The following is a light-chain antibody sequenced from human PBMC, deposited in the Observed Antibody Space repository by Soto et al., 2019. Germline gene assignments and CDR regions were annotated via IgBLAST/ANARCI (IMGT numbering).Light chain of an antibody. J-gene: IGKJ2*01. Sequence: IVLTQSPATLSLSPGERATLSCRASQRVSSYLAWYQQKPGQAPRPLIYDASNRATGIPATFSGSGSGKDFTRTISSLEPEDVAVYYCQQSSIWPPYTLGQGNKLDIK. CDR3: QQSSIWPPYT. CDR2: DAS. CDR1: QRVSSY. V-gene: IGKV3-11*01.